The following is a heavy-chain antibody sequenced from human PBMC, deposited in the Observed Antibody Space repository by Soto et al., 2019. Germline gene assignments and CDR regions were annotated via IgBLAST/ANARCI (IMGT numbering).Heavy chain of an antibody. CDR2: IDPSDSYT. D-gene: IGHD5-18*01. V-gene: IGHV5-10-1*01. CDR1: GDSFTSYW. CDR3: ARDDGYSYGYGIDY. Sequence: GALKMACKGSGDSFTSYWNRWGRQMPGKGREWMGRIDPSDSYTNYSPSFEGHVTISAHKSISTAYLQWSSLKASDTPMYYCARDDGYSYGYGIDYWGQGTLVTVSS. J-gene: IGHJ4*02.